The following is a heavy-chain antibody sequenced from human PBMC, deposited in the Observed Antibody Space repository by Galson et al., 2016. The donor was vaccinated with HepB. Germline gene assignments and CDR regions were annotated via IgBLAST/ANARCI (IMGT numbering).Heavy chain of an antibody. V-gene: IGHV4-34*01. D-gene: IGHD3-10*01. CDR2: ITHNGDI. CDR3: ARGRVESRLDMVRGRLVSGWNYYPVDV. CDR1: GQSLSGFY. Sequence: LTCGVHGQSLSGFYWTWIRQAPERGLEWIGEITHNGDINYNPSLESRVTISRDTSKNQVSLSLNSVTATDTAVYFCARGRVESRLDMVRGRLVSGWNYYPVDVWGRGTTVTVSS. J-gene: IGHJ6*02.